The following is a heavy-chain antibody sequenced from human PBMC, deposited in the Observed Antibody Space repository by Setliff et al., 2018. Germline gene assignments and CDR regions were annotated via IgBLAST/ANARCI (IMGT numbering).Heavy chain of an antibody. CDR3: AREQWLDPPGYCYMDV. J-gene: IGHJ6*03. Sequence: SETLSLTCTVSGGSISSYYWSWIRQPAGKGLEWIGHIYIGGSANYNPSLKSRVTMLIDTSKNQFSLKLNSVTAADMAVYYCAREQWLDPPGYCYMDVWAKGTTVTVS. CDR2: IYIGGSA. V-gene: IGHV4-4*07. CDR1: GGSISSYY. D-gene: IGHD6-19*01.